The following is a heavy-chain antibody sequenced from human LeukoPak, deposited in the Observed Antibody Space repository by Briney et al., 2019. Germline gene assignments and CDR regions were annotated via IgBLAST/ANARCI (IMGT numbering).Heavy chain of an antibody. J-gene: IGHJ3*01. CDR1: GFIFTGYY. CDR2: INANGGGT. CDR3: ARDHPYSSGWYGRVEALDL. V-gene: IGHV1-2*02. D-gene: IGHD6-19*01. Sequence: ASVKVSCKASGFIFTGYYMHWVRQAPGRGLEWMGCINANGGGTNYAQKFQGRVTMTRDTSISTAYMDLSRLRSDDTAVYYCARDHPYSSGWYGRVEALDLWGQGTTVTVSS.